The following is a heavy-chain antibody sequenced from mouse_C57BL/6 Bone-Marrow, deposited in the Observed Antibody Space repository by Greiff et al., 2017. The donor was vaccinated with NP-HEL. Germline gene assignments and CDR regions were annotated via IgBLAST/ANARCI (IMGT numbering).Heavy chain of an antibody. CDR3: ARNYYGSSYHWYFDV. CDR2: INPNNGGT. J-gene: IGHJ1*03. Sequence: EVQLQQSGPELVKPGASVKISCKASGYTFTDYYMNWVKQSHGKSLEWIGDINPNNGGTSYNQKFKGKATLTVDKSSSTAYMELRSLTSEDSAVYYCARNYYGSSYHWYFDVWGTGTTVTVS. V-gene: IGHV1-26*01. D-gene: IGHD1-1*01. CDR1: GYTFTDYY.